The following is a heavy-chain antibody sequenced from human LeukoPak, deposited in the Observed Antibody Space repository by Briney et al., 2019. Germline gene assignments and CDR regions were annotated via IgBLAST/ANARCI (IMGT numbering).Heavy chain of an antibody. J-gene: IGHJ6*02. D-gene: IGHD5-18*01. CDR2: IDTTGSKT. V-gene: IGHV3-23*05. CDR1: GFTFSSYA. CDR3: AKSNSYGAYYFFGMDV. Sequence: GGSLRLSCAASGFTFSSYAINWVRQAPGKGLEWVSTIDTTGSKTSYADSVTGRFTVSRDNSKNTLYLQMNSLRVGDTAVYYCAKSNSYGAYYFFGMDVWGQGTTVTVSS.